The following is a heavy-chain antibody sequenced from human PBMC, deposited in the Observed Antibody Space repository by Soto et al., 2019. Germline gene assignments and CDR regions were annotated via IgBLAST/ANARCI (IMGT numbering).Heavy chain of an antibody. CDR1: GYTFTSYA. CDR2: INAGNGNT. V-gene: IGHV1-3*01. Sequence: ASVKVCCKASGYTFTSYAMHWVRQAPGQRLEWMGWINAGNGNTKYSQKFQGRVTITRDTSASTAYMELSSLRSEDTAVFYCARSPSMVPFDYWGQGTLVTVSS. J-gene: IGHJ4*02. CDR3: ARSPSMVPFDY. D-gene: IGHD3-10*01.